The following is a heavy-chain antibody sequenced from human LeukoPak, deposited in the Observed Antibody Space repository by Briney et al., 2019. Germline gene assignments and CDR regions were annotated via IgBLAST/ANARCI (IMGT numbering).Heavy chain of an antibody. D-gene: IGHD4-17*01. CDR1: RFTFRDHF. V-gene: IGHV3-11*04. J-gene: IGHJ4*01. CDR3: ATAPTEDGDGSSPGY. CDR2: ISSSGSDT. Sequence: GGSLRLSCAASRFTFRDHFMSWIRQPPGKGLEYVSYISSSGSDTYYSDSVKGRFTVSRGNAKNSLFLQMNSLRAEDTAVYYCATAPTEDGDGSSPGYWGQEPWSPSPQ.